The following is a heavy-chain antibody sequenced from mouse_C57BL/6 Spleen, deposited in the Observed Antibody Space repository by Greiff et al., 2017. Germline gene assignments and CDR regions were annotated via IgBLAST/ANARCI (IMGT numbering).Heavy chain of an antibody. Sequence: EVMLVESGGGLVKPGGSLKLSCAASGFTFSSYTMSWVRQTPEKRLEWVATISGGGGNTYYPDSVKGRFTISRDNAKNTLYLQMSSLRSEDTALYYCARHGTAQATLFAYWGQGTLVTVSA. V-gene: IGHV5-9*01. J-gene: IGHJ3*01. D-gene: IGHD3-2*02. CDR3: ARHGTAQATLFAY. CDR1: GFTFSSYT. CDR2: ISGGGGNT.